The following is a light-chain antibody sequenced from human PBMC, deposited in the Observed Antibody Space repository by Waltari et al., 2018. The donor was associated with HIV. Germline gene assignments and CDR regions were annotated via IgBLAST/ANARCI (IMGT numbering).Light chain of an antibody. CDR1: NSEFGRNY. V-gene: IGLV1-47*01. J-gene: IGLJ2*01. Sequence: QSVLTQPPSVSGTPGQRVTISCSGSNSEFGRNYVNWYQQFPGTGPNLLWFRNSQRPPGVPDRFSGSKSGTSAALAISGRRSEDEAVYHCAAWDDNLSRPVLFGGGTKVTVL. CDR2: RNS. CDR3: AAWDDNLSRPVL.